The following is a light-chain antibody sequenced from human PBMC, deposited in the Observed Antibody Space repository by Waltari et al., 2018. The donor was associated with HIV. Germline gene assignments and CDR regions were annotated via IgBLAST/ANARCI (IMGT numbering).Light chain of an antibody. CDR2: DAN. CDR3: CSHAGNFIFV. V-gene: IGLV2-11*01. J-gene: IGLJ1*01. CDR1: STYVATF. Sequence: QSALTQPHSVSGSPGQSLTISCTGTSTYVATFVSWYQQPPGKAPKVIIFDANKRPSGVPDRFSGSKPGNPASLTISGLQAEDEADDYCCSHAGNFIFVFGTGTKVTVL.